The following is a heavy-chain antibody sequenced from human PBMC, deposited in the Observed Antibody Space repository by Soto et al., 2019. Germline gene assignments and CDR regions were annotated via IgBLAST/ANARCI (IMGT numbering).Heavy chain of an antibody. D-gene: IGHD3-10*01. Sequence: SETLSLTCTVSGGSISSNSYFWGWIRQPPGKGLEWIASIYYSGSTYYNPSLKSRVTISVDTSKNQFSLKLSSVTAADTAVYYCARWVRGVISNWFDPWGQGTLVTVSS. CDR1: GGSISSNSYF. J-gene: IGHJ5*02. V-gene: IGHV4-39*01. CDR2: IYYSGST. CDR3: ARWVRGVISNWFDP.